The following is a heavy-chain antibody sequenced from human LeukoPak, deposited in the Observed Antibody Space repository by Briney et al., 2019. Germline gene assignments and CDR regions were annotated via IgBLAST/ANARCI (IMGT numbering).Heavy chain of an antibody. V-gene: IGHV3-21*01. CDR2: ISSSSYI. CDR3: ARDSTAVGATTGMDY. J-gene: IGHJ4*02. D-gene: IGHD1-26*01. Sequence: PGGSLRLSCAASGFTFSSYSMNWVRQAPGKGLEWVSSISSSSYIYYADSVKGRFTISRDNAKNSLYLQMNSLRAEDTAVYYCARDSTAVGATTGMDYWGQGTLVTVSS. CDR1: GFTFSSYS.